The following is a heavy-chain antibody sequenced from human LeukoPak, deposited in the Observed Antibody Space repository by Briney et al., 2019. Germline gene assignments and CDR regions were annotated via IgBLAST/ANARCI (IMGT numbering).Heavy chain of an antibody. V-gene: IGHV1-2*02. CDR2: INPNSGGT. D-gene: IGHD5-12*01. CDR1: GYTFTGYY. Sequence: ASVKVSCKASGYTFTGYYMHWVRQAPGQGLEWMGWINPNSGGTNYAQKFQGRVTMTRDTSISTAYMELSSLRSEDTAVYYCAAETGGYDVGDAFDIWGQGTMVTVSS. CDR3: AAETGGYDVGDAFDI. J-gene: IGHJ3*02.